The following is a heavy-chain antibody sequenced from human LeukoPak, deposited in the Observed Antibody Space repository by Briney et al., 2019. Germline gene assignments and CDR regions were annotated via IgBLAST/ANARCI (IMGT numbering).Heavy chain of an antibody. CDR3: ARVRSGGSTGAFDI. J-gene: IGHJ3*02. D-gene: IGHD1-26*01. CDR1: GFTFSTYG. CDR2: IWYDGSNE. Sequence: GGSPRLSCAASGFTFSTYGMHWVRQAPGKGLEWVAVIWYDGSNEYYADSVKGRFTISRDNSKNTLYLQMNSLRAEDTAVFYCARVRSGGSTGAFDIWGQGTMVTVSS. V-gene: IGHV3-33*01.